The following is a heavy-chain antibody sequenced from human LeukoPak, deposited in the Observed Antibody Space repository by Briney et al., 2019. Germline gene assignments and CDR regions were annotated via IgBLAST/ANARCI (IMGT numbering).Heavy chain of an antibody. CDR3: ARAIVVVPAAIRKKGAFDI. V-gene: IGHV3-7*01. CDR1: GFTFSGNW. Sequence: GGSLRLSCAASGFTFSGNWMSWVRQAPGKGLEWVANIKQDGSEKYYVDSVKGRFTISRGNAKNSLYLQMNSLRAEDTAVYYCARAIVVVPAAIRKKGAFDIWGQGTMVTVSS. CDR2: IKQDGSEK. J-gene: IGHJ3*02. D-gene: IGHD2-2*01.